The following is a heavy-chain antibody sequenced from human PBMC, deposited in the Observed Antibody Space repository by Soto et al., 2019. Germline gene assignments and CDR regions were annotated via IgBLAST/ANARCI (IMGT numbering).Heavy chain of an antibody. J-gene: IGHJ4*01. CDR1: GFTFNNYA. CDR2: ISDNGATT. CDR3: AKAPPMSLYSVY. Sequence: EVQLLESGGGLVQPGGSLRLSCAASGFTFNNYAMNWVRQAPGKGLEWVSVISDNGATTHYADSVQGRFTISRDNSKYTLYLQMNSLSAEDSAVYYCAKAPPMSLYSVYCAHGTLVTVSS. V-gene: IGHV3-23*01. D-gene: IGHD3-10*02.